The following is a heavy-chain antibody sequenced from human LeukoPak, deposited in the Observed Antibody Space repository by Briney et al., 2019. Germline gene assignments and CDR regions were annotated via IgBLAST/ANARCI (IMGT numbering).Heavy chain of an antibody. CDR2: IKGDGSKT. D-gene: IGHD6-6*01. Sequence: GGSLRLSCVASGFTFSTYWMYWVRQAPGKGLVWVSRIKGDGSKTNYADSVKGRFTVSRDNAKNTLYLQMNSLRAEGTAVYYCARPTGVYDAFDIWGQGTTVIVSS. J-gene: IGHJ3*02. CDR3: ARPTGVYDAFDI. CDR1: GFTFSTYW. V-gene: IGHV3-74*01.